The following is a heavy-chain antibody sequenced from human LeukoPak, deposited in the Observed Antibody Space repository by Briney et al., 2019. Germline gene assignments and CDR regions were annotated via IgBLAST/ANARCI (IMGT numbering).Heavy chain of an antibody. V-gene: IGHV3-48*01. CDR3: ARANYMDV. CDR2: ISSSSSTI. Sequence: HAEGSLRLSCAASGFTFSSYSMNWVRQAPGKGLEWVSYISSSSSTIYYADSVKGRFTISRDNAKNSLYLQMNSLRAEDTAVYYCARANYMDVWGKGTTVTVSS. CDR1: GFTFSSYS. J-gene: IGHJ6*03.